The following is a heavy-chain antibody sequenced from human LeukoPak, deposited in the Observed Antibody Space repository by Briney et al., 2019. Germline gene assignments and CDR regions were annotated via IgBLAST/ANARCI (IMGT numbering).Heavy chain of an antibody. J-gene: IGHJ5*02. CDR1: GFTFSDYY. CDR2: ISSSGSTI. D-gene: IGHD2-2*01. V-gene: IGHV3-11*01. CDR3: ARYCSSTSCYRYFGAYWFDP. Sequence: GGSLRLSCAASGFTFSDYYMSWIRQAPGKGLEWVSYISSSGSTIYYADSVKGRFTISRDNAKNSLYLQMNSLRAEDTAVYYCARYCSSTSCYRYFGAYWFDPWGQGTLVTASS.